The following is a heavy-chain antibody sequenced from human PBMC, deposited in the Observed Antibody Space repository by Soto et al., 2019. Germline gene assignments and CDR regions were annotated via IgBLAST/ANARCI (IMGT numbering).Heavy chain of an antibody. Sequence: SGPTLVNPTQTLTLTCTFSGFSLSTSGVGVGWIRQPPGKALEWLALIYWDDDKRCSPSLKSRLTITKDTSKNQVVLTMTNMDPVDTATYYCAHWIEYYYDSSGYNLIRTLGYWGQGTLVTV. CDR1: GFSLSTSGVG. CDR2: IYWDDDK. D-gene: IGHD3-22*01. V-gene: IGHV2-5*02. CDR3: AHWIEYYYDSSGYNLIRTLGY. J-gene: IGHJ4*02.